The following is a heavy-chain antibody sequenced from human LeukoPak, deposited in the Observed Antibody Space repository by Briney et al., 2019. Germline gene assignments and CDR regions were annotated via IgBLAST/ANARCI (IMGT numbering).Heavy chain of an antibody. Sequence: SETLSLTCTVSGGSISNYYWSWIRQPPGKGLEWIGYIYYSGSTNYKPSLKSRVTISVDTSKNQFSLKLNSVTAADTAVYYCARTTEDCSSTSCYQYWFDPWGQGTLVTVSS. CDR3: ARTTEDCSSTSCYQYWFDP. V-gene: IGHV4-59*01. J-gene: IGHJ5*02. CDR1: GGSISNYY. CDR2: IYYSGST. D-gene: IGHD2-2*01.